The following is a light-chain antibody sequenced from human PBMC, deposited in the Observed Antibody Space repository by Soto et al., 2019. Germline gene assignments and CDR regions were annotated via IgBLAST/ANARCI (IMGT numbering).Light chain of an antibody. CDR1: SSDVGSYNL. V-gene: IGLV2-23*01. Sequence: QSALTQPASVSGSPGQSITIYCTGTSSDVGSYNLISWYQQHPGKAPKLMIYEGSKRPSGVSNRFSGSKSGNTASLTISGLQAEDEADYFCKSYAGSNTYVFGSGTKLTIL. CDR2: EGS. J-gene: IGLJ1*01. CDR3: KSYAGSNTYV.